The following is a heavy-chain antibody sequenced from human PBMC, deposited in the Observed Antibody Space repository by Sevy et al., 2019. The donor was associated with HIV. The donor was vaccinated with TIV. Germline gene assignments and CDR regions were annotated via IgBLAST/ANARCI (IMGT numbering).Heavy chain of an antibody. CDR1: GFTPSTYG. Sequence: GGSLRLSCAASGFTPSTYGMHWVRQAPGKGLEWVAVIGYDGSNKYYADSVRGRFTIARDNCKNTLFLQMDSLRGEDMAVYYCGRDPRMYGDYLLAYFDYWGQGTLVTVSS. CDR2: IGYDGSNK. V-gene: IGHV3-33*01. J-gene: IGHJ4*02. D-gene: IGHD2-8*01. CDR3: GRDPRMYGDYLLAYFDY.